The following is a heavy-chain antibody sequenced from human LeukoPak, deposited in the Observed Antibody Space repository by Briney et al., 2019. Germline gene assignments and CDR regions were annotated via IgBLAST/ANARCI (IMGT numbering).Heavy chain of an antibody. V-gene: IGHV3-74*01. J-gene: IGHJ6*03. CDR1: GFTLSSYW. D-gene: IGHD1-20*01. Sequence: GGSLRLSCAASGFTLSSYWMHWFRQVPGKGLVWVSVINKDGTSATYADSVRGRFTTSRDNAKNTLYLQMNSLKTEDTAVYYCTTETLTGYYYYMDVWGKGATVTVSS. CDR3: TTETLTGYYYYMDV. CDR2: INKDGTSA.